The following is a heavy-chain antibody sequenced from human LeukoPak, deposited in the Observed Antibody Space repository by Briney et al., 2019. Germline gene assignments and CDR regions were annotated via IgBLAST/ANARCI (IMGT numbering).Heavy chain of an antibody. V-gene: IGHV4-34*01. CDR1: GGPFSGYY. D-gene: IGHD3-10*01. CDR2: INHSGST. CDR3: ARARPSMVRGVNRNWFDP. J-gene: IGHJ5*02. Sequence: SETLSLTCAVYGGPFSGYYWSWIRQPPGKGLEWIGEINHSGSTNYNPSLKSRVTISVDTSKNQFSLKLSFVTAADTAVYYCARARPSMVRGVNRNWFDPWGQGTLVTVSS.